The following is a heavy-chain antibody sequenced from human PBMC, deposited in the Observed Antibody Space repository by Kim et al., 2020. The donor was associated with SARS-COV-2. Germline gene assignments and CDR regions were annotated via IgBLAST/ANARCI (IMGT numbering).Heavy chain of an antibody. V-gene: IGHV3-33*05. D-gene: IGHD1-26*01. CDR3: ARVSGSYYGGVNYFDY. Sequence: GGSLRLSCAASGFTFSSYGMHWVRQAPGKGLEWVAVISYDGSNKYYADSVKGRFTISRDNSKNTLYLQMNSLRAEDTAVYYCARVSGSYYGGVNYFDYWGQGTLVTVSS. CDR1: GFTFSSYG. J-gene: IGHJ4*02. CDR2: ISYDGSNK.